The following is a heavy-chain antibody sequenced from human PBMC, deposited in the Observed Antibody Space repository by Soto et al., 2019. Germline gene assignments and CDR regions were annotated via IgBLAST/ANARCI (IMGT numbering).Heavy chain of an antibody. J-gene: IGHJ4*02. V-gene: IGHV3-15*01. Sequence: EPQLVESGGGLVKPGDSLTLSCAASGFIFSKAWLSWVRQSPGKGLRWVGRIKSKTDGGTTEYGAPARGRFTISRDDSTNMVYLQMNNLKTEDTAVYYCTTDLTVGTTDWGQVTLVSVSS. D-gene: IGHD1-26*01. CDR2: IKSKTDGGTT. CDR1: GFIFSKAW. CDR3: TTDLTVGTTD.